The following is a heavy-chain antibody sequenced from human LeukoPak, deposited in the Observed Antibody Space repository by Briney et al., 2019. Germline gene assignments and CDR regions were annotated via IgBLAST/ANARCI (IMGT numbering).Heavy chain of an antibody. J-gene: IGHJ4*02. D-gene: IGHD3-9*01. CDR1: GYTFTSYA. Sequence: ASVKVSCKASGYTFTSYAMHWVRQAPGQRLEWMGWINAGNGNTKYSQDFQGRVTIARDTSASTAYMELSSLRSEDMAVYYCGAFTYYQILTGYKAGSADYWGQGTLVTVSS. CDR3: GAFTYYQILTGYKAGSADY. CDR2: INAGNGNT. V-gene: IGHV1-3*03.